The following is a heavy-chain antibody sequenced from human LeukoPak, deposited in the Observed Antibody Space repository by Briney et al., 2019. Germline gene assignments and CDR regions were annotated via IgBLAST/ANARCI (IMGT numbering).Heavy chain of an antibody. CDR3: ARLGYNYNSFFDY. CDR1: GGSISNSNW. CDR2: IYHSGST. J-gene: IGHJ4*02. D-gene: IGHD5-18*01. V-gene: IGHV4-4*02. Sequence: SETLSLTCAVSGGSISNSNWWSWVRQPPGKGLEWIGEIYHSGSTNYNPSLKSRVTISVDKSKNQFSLKLRSVTAADTAGYYCARLGYNYNSFFDYWGQGTLVTVSS.